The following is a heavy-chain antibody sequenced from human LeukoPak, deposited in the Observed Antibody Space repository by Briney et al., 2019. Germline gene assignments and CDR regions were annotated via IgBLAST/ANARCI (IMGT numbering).Heavy chain of an antibody. D-gene: IGHD2-2*01. CDR1: GFTFDDYG. V-gene: IGHV3-7*01. CDR2: IKQDGSEK. Sequence: GGSLRLSCAASGFTFDDYGMSWVRQAPGKGLEWVANIKQDGSEKYYVDSVKGRFTISRDNAKNSPYLQMNSLRAEDTAVYYCARECSSTSCYGIFDYWGQGTLATVSS. J-gene: IGHJ4*02. CDR3: ARECSSTSCYGIFDY.